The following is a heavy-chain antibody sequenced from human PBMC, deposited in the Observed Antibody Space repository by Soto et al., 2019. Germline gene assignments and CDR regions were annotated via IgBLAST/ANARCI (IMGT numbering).Heavy chain of an antibody. Sequence: SETLSLTCTVSGGSISSYYWSWIRQPPGKGLEWIGYIYYSGSTNYNPSLKSRVTISVDTSKNQFSLKLSSVTAADTAVYYCARTRSFYVSWVYYYGMDVWGQGTTVTVSS. CDR1: GGSISSYY. CDR3: ARTRSFYVSWVYYYGMDV. CDR2: IYYSGST. J-gene: IGHJ6*02. D-gene: IGHD3-16*01. V-gene: IGHV4-59*01.